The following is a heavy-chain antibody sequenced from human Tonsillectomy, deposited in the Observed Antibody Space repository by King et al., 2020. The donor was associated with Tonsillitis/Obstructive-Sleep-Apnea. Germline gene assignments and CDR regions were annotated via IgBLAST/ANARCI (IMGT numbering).Heavy chain of an antibody. Sequence: VQLVESGGGVVRPGGSLRLSCAASGFTFVDYGMSWVRQAPGKGLEWVSGINWTGDKTSYADSVKGRFTISRDNAKNSLYLQMNSRGAEDTAFYYCARPFDAGDYWGQGTLVTVSS. J-gene: IGHJ4*02. CDR1: GFTFVDYG. D-gene: IGHD3-9*01. CDR2: INWTGDKT. CDR3: ARPFDAGDY. V-gene: IGHV3-20*04.